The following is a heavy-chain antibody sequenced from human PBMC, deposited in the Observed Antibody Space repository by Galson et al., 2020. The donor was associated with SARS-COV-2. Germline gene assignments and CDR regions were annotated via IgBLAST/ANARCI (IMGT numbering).Heavy chain of an antibody. J-gene: IGHJ6*02. D-gene: IGHD3-9*01. V-gene: IGHV3-21*01. CDR1: GFTFSSYS. Sequence: TGGSLRLSCAASGFTFSSYSMNWVRQAPGKGLEWVSSISSSSSYIYYADSVKGRFTISRDNAKNSLYLQMNSLRAEDTALYYCARVLKYYDILIGYSDYYYGMDVWGQGTTVTVSS. CDR2: ISSSSSYI. CDR3: ARVLKYYDILIGYSDYYYGMDV.